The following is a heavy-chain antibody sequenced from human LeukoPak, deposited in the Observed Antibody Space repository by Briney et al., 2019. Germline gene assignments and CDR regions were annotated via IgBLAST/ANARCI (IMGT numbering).Heavy chain of an antibody. CDR1: RGSISSGDYY. Sequence: PSETLSLTCTVSRGSISSGDYYWSWIRRPPGKGLEWIGYIRYSGSTYHNPSLKSRVTISVEPSKNQFSLKLSSVTAADTAVYYCSKQNYGDYAFDIWGPGTMVTVS. D-gene: IGHD4-17*01. J-gene: IGHJ3*02. V-gene: IGHV4-30-4*01. CDR2: IRYSGST. CDR3: SKQNYGDYAFDI.